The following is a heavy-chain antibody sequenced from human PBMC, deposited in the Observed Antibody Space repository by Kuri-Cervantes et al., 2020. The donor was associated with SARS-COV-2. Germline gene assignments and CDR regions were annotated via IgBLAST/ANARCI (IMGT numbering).Heavy chain of an antibody. V-gene: IGHV3-48*03. Sequence: GESLKISCAASGFTFSSYEMNWVRQAPGKGLEWVSYISGSGSTIYYADSVKGRFTISRDNAKNSLCLQMNSLRPEDTAVYYCARKEHYNFWSGYMNYYGMDVWGQGTTVTVSS. CDR2: ISGSGSTI. D-gene: IGHD3-3*01. CDR3: ARKEHYNFWSGYMNYYGMDV. CDR1: GFTFSSYE. J-gene: IGHJ6*02.